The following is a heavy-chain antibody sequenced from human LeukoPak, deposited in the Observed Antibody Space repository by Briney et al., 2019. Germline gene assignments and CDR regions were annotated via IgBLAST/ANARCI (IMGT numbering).Heavy chain of an antibody. J-gene: IGHJ4*02. CDR3: ASGRSSYSSDDTFDY. V-gene: IGHV3-23*01. D-gene: IGHD6-25*01. CDR1: GFTFSSYA. CDR2: ISISGGST. Sequence: GGSLRLSCAASGFTFSSYAMSWVRQAPGKGLEWVSAISISGGSTYSADSVKGRFTISRDNSKNTLYLQMNSLRAEDTAVYYCASGRSSYSSDDTFDYWGQGTLVTVSS.